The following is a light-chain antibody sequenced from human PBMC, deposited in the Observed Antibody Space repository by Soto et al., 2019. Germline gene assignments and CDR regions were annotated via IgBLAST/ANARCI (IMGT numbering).Light chain of an antibody. Sequence: DIQMTQSPTSLSASVGDRVTITCRASQGIRNYVAWYQQIPGNAPKLLIYAASTLQSGVPSRFSGSGSGTDFTLTISGLQPEDVATYSCQKYSSVPVFGPGTKVEIK. CDR3: QKYSSVPV. CDR1: QGIRNY. CDR2: AAS. V-gene: IGKV1-27*01. J-gene: IGKJ3*01.